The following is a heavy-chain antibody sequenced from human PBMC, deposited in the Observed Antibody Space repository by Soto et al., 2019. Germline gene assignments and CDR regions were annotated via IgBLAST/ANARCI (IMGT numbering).Heavy chain of an antibody. CDR1: GYTFTSNP. CDR3: ARDSGGLLVY. Sequence: ASVKVSCKASGYTFTSNPMHWVRQAPGQRLEWMGWINAGNGNTKYSQKFQGRVTITRDTSAGTAYMELSSLRSEDTAVYYCARDSGGLLVYWGQGTLVTVSS. V-gene: IGHV1-3*01. CDR2: INAGNGNT. D-gene: IGHD6-19*01. J-gene: IGHJ4*02.